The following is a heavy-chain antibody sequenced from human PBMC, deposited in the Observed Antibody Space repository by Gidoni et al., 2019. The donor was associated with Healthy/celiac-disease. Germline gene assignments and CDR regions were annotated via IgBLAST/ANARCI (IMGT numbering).Heavy chain of an antibody. J-gene: IGHJ2*01. V-gene: IGHV4-59*01. CDR2: IYYSGST. D-gene: IGHD3-22*01. Sequence: QVQLQESGPGLVKPSETLSLTCTVSGGSISSYYWSWIRQPPGKGLEWSGYIYYSGSTNYNPYLKSRVTISVDTSKNQFSLKLSSVTAADTAVYYCARVNDSEYFDLWGRGTLVTVSS. CDR3: ARVNDSEYFDL. CDR1: GGSISSYY.